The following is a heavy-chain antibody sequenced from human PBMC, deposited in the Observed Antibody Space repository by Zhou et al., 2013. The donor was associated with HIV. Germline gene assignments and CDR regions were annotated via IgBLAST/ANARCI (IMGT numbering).Heavy chain of an antibody. J-gene: IGHJ4*02. V-gene: IGHV1-18*01. CDR1: GGTFSTYA. CDR3: GRVLLDRSDY. CDR2: ISGYNGKT. Sequence: QVQLVQSGAEVKKPGSSVKVSCKVSGGTFSTYAISWVRQAPGQGLEWMGWISGYNGKTKYAQKFQGRVTMTTDTSTSTAYMEVRSLTSDDTAVYYCGRVLLDRSDYWGQGTLVTVSS.